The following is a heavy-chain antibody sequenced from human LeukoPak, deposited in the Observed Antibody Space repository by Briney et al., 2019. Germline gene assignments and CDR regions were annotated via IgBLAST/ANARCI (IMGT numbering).Heavy chain of an antibody. V-gene: IGHV1-2*02. Sequence: ASVKVSCRASGYTFTGYYMHWVRQAPGQGLEWMGWINPNSGGTNYAQKFQGRVTMTRDTSISTAYMELSRLRSDDTAVYYCARDGRIVGATGGYWGQGTLVTVSS. J-gene: IGHJ4*02. D-gene: IGHD1-26*01. CDR1: GYTFTGYY. CDR2: INPNSGGT. CDR3: ARDGRIVGATGGY.